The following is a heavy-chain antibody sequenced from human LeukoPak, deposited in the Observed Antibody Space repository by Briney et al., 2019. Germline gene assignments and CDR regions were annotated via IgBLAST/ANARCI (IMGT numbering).Heavy chain of an antibody. CDR1: GGSISSRGYS. D-gene: IGHD3-10*01. J-gene: IGHJ4*02. CDR3: ARVTQAYGSAHYFDY. CDR2: IFHSGST. Sequence: PSQTLSLTCAVSGGSISSRGYSWSWIRQSPGKGLEWIGYIFHSGSTYYNPSRKSRATISIDRSKNQFSLKLSSVTAADTAVYYCARVTQAYGSAHYFDYWGQGTLVTVSS. V-gene: IGHV4-30-2*06.